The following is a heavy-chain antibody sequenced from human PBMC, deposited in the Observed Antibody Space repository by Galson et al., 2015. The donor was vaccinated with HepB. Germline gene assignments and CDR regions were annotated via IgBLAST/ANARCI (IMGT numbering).Heavy chain of an antibody. V-gene: IGHV1-3*01. CDR2: INADKGNT. D-gene: IGHD6-19*01. CDR1: GYTFTSYG. J-gene: IGHJ4*02. Sequence: SVKVSCKAFGYTFTSYGIHWVRQAPGQRPEWMGWINADKGNTEYAENFQRRVTITRDTSARIAYMEVRSLRSEDSAIYYCARTARSGWYLGDFDYWGQGTLITVSS. CDR3: ARTARSGWYLGDFDY.